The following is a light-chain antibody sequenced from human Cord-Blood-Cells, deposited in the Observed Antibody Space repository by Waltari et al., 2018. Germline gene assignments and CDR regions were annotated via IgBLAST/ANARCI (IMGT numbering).Light chain of an antibody. V-gene: IGLV2-8*01. CDR3: SSDAGSNHLV. CDR1: SSDVGGYNY. CDR2: EIS. J-gene: IGLJ2*01. Sequence: ALTQPPSASGSPGPSVTISCTATSSDVGGYNYVSWYQQQPGKAPQLMIYEISKRPAGVAGRFAGSKAGTAASLIVSGLQAEDAAYYYCSSDAGSNHLVFGGGTKLTVL.